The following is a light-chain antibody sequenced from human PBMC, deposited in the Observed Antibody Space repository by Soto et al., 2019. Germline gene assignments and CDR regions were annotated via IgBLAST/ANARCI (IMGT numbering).Light chain of an antibody. V-gene: IGKV1-5*03. J-gene: IGKJ1*01. Sequence: DIQMTQSPSTLSASVGDRVTITCRASQSISSWLAWYQQKPGKAPKLLIYKASSLESGVPSRFRGSGSGTEFTLTITSLQPDDFATYYCQQYSSYSFGQGTKVEIK. CDR2: KAS. CDR3: QQYSSYS. CDR1: QSISSW.